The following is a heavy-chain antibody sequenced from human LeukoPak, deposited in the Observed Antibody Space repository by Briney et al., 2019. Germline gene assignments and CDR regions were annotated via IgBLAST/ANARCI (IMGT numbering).Heavy chain of an antibody. D-gene: IGHD6-13*01. V-gene: IGHV4-39*01. CDR3: ARLGSSPTIDY. CDR1: GGSISSYY. CDR2: IYYSGST. Sequence: SETLSLTCTVSGGSISSYYWGWIRQPPGKGLEWIGSIYYSGSTYYNPSLKSRVTISVDTSKNQFSLKLSSVTAADTAVYYCARLGSSPTIDYWGQGTLVTVSS. J-gene: IGHJ4*02.